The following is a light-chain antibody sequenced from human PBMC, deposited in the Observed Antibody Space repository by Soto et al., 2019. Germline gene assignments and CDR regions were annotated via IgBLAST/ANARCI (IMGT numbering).Light chain of an antibody. Sequence: QSALTQPASVSGSPGQSITISCTGTSSDVGGYNYVSWYQQHPGKAPKLMIYEVSNRPSGVSNRFSGSKSGNTASLTISGLQADDEADYYCRSYTSGRTPPYVLGPGTNVTV. V-gene: IGLV2-14*01. CDR1: SSDVGGYNY. J-gene: IGLJ1*01. CDR2: EVS. CDR3: RSYTSGRTPPYV.